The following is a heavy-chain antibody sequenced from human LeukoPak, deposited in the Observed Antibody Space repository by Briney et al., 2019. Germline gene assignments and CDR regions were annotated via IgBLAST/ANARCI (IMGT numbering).Heavy chain of an antibody. V-gene: IGHV3-7*05. D-gene: IGHD2-15*01. CDR1: GFTFSSYW. J-gene: IGHJ4*02. CDR2: IDQVGSEK. Sequence: GGSLRLSCAASGFTFSSYWMTWVRQGPGKGLEWVATIDQVGSEKYYVDSVKGRFTISRDNAKNSLYLQMNSLRAEDTAVYYCVRDALGYCSGGRCYSPFDFWGQGTLVTVSS. CDR3: VRDALGYCSGGRCYSPFDF.